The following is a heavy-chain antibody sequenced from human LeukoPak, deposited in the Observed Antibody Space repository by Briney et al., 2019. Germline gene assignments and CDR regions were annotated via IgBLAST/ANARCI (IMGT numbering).Heavy chain of an antibody. CDR1: GYTFTSSG. Sequence: GASVKVSCKASGYTFTSSGISWVRQAPGQGLEWMGWISAYNGNTNYAQKLQGRVSMTTDTSTSTAYMELRSLRSDDTAVYYCARGDYRTSKNWFDPWGQGTLVTVSS. J-gene: IGHJ5*02. CDR3: ARGDYRTSKNWFDP. CDR2: ISAYNGNT. V-gene: IGHV1-18*01. D-gene: IGHD4/OR15-4a*01.